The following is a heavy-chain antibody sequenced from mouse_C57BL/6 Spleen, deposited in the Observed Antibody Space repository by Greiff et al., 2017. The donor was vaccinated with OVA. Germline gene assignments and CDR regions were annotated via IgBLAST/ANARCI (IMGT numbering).Heavy chain of an antibody. V-gene: IGHV1-55*01. CDR3: AGGGGYLERSAMDY. J-gene: IGHJ4*01. Sequence: QVQLQQPGAELVKPGASVKMSCKASGYTFTSYWITWVKQRPGQGLEWIGDIYPSSGSTNYNEKFKSKATLTVDTSSSTAYMQLSSLTSEDSAVYYCAGGGGYLERSAMDYWGQGTSVTVSS. D-gene: IGHD2-2*01. CDR2: IYPSSGST. CDR1: GYTFTSYW.